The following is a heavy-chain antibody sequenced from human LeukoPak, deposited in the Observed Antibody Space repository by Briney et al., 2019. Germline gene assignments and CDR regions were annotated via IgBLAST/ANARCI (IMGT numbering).Heavy chain of an antibody. CDR2: IKEDGSEK. CDR3: ARDEARTAIPMEGY. CDR1: GFTFSSYW. J-gene: IGHJ4*02. V-gene: IGHV3-7*01. D-gene: IGHD2-2*02. Sequence: GGSLRLSCAAAGFTFSSYWMCWVRQAPGKGLEWVANIKEDGSEKYYVDSVKGRFTISRDNAQNSLYLQMNSLRAEDTAVYYCARDEARTAIPMEGYWGQGTLVTVSS.